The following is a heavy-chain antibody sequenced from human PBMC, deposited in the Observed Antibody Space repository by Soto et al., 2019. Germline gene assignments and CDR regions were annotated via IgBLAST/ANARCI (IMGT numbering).Heavy chain of an antibody. CDR1: GYSFTDYH. CDR3: ARGDSADCSNGVCSFFYNHDMDV. CDR2: INPKSGGT. D-gene: IGHD2-8*01. Sequence: ASVKVSCKASGYSFTDYHIHWVRQAPGQGLEWLGRINPKSGGTSTAQKFQGWVTMTTDTSISTASMGLTRLTSDDTAIYYCARGDSADCSNGVCSFFYNHDMDVWGQGTTVTVSS. V-gene: IGHV1-2*04. J-gene: IGHJ6*02.